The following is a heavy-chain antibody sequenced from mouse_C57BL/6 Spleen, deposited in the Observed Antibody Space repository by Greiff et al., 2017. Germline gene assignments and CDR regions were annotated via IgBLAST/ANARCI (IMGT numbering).Heavy chain of an antibody. V-gene: IGHV3-6*01. CDR3: ARFDYDVFDY. Sequence: EVKVEESGPGLVKPSQSLSLTCSVTGYSITSGYYWNWIRQFPGNKLEWMGYISYDGSNNYNPSLKNRISITRDTSKNQFFLKLNSVTTEDTATYYCARFDYDVFDYWGQGTTLTVSS. CDR2: ISYDGSN. CDR1: GYSITSGYY. D-gene: IGHD2-4*01. J-gene: IGHJ2*01.